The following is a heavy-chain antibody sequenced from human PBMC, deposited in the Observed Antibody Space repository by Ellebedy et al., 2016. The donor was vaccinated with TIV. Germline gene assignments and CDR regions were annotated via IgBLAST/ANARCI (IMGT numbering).Heavy chain of an antibody. CDR3: ARDSIRSAYCSSTSCPNYMDV. CDR1: GFTFSSYS. Sequence: GESLKISXAASGFTFSSYSMNWVRQAPGKGLEWVSSISSSSSYIYYADSVKGRFTISRDNAKNSLYLQMNSLRAEDTAVYYCARDSIRSAYCSSTSCPNYMDVWGKGTTVTVSS. J-gene: IGHJ6*03. V-gene: IGHV3-21*01. D-gene: IGHD2-2*01. CDR2: ISSSSSYI.